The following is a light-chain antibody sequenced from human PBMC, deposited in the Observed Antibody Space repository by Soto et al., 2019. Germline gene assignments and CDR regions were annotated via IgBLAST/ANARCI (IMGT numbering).Light chain of an antibody. Sequence: IQLTQSPSFLSASVGDTVTITCRASQGIGSLLAWYQQKPGTVPNLLIYFASTLQSGVPSRFSGSGSGTEFTLTIHSLQPEDFATYYCQQFGSYPLTFGGGTEVEIK. CDR3: QQFGSYPLT. CDR1: QGIGSL. CDR2: FAS. V-gene: IGKV1-9*01. J-gene: IGKJ4*01.